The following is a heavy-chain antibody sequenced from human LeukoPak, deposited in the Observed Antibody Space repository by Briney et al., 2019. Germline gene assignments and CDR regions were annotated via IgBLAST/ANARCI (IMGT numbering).Heavy chain of an antibody. V-gene: IGHV5-51*01. CDR2: IYPDDFDT. D-gene: IGHD3/OR15-3a*01. CDR1: GYSFTSYW. J-gene: IGHJ4*02. CDR3: ARQDLFDY. Sequence: RGESLKISCKASGYSFTSYWIAWVRQMPGKGLEWMGVIYPDDFDTRYSPSFQGQVTISADKSISTAFLQWSSLKASDTAIYYCARQDLFDYWGQGTLVTVSS.